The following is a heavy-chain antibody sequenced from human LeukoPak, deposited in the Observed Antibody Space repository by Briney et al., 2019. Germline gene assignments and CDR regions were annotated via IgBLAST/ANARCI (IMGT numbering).Heavy chain of an antibody. J-gene: IGHJ5*02. CDR2: ISGSGGST. D-gene: IGHD1-26*01. CDR3: ANFQTVGVKPFEH. Sequence: GGSLRLSCAASGFTFSSYGMSWVRQAPGKGLEWVSGISGSGGSTYYADSVKGRLTISRDNSKNSLYLQMESLRVEDTAVYYCANFQTVGVKPFEHWGQGTLVTVSS. CDR1: GFTFSSYG. V-gene: IGHV3-23*01.